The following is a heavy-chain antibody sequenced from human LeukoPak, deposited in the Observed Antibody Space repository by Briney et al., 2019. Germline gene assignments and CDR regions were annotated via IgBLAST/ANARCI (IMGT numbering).Heavy chain of an antibody. CDR1: GFTFRNYA. CDR3: AKPSSIVIVPTALQRSLDY. D-gene: IGHD2/OR15-2a*01. J-gene: IGHJ4*02. V-gene: IGHV3-23*01. Sequence: GGSLRLSCTASGFTFRNYAMTWVRQAPGKGLEWVSTISGSGGTTYYADSVKGRLSISRDNSKNTLSLQMNSLRAEDTAVYYCAKPSSIVIVPTALQRSLDYWGQGALVTASS. CDR2: ISGSGGTT.